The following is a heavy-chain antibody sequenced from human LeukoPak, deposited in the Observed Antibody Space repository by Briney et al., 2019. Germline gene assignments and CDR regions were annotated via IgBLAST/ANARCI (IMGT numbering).Heavy chain of an antibody. CDR1: GGSISGTNW. D-gene: IGHD3-16*02. Sequence: PSETLSLTCGVSGGSISGTNWWSWVRQPPGQGLEWIGEISLAGQTNYNPSLNGRVTMSLDKSSNQLSLHLTSVTAADTAVYYCANYLYDYVWGSYRPDKIWGQGTLVTVSS. J-gene: IGHJ4*02. V-gene: IGHV4/OR15-8*02. CDR2: ISLAGQT. CDR3: ANYLYDYVWGSYRPDKI.